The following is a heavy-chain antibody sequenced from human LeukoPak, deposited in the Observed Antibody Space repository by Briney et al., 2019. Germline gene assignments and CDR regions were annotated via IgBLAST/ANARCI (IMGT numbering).Heavy chain of an antibody. Sequence: HPGGSLRLSCAASGFTFSSYAMSWVRQAPGKGLEWVSAISGSGGSTYYADSVKGRFTISRDNSKNTLYLQMNSLRAEDTAVYYCAKGRDGVTVFGVAYFDYWGQGTLVTVSS. V-gene: IGHV3-23*01. CDR2: ISGSGGST. J-gene: IGHJ4*02. CDR3: AKGRDGVTVFGVAYFDY. CDR1: GFTFSSYA. D-gene: IGHD3-3*01.